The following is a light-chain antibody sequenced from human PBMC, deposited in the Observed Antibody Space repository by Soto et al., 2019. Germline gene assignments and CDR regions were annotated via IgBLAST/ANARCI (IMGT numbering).Light chain of an antibody. CDR1: SGVRSN. V-gene: IGKV3-15*01. CDR3: QQYGDAPIT. J-gene: IGKJ5*01. Sequence: EIVMTQSPATLSVSPGERATLSCRASSGVRSNLAWYQQKPGQAPRLLIYGASTRATVISARFSGSGSGTDFTLTISRLEPEDFALYYCQQYGDAPITFGQGTRLEIK. CDR2: GAS.